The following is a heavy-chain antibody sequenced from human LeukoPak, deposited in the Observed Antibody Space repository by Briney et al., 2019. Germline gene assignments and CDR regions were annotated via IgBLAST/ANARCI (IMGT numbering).Heavy chain of an antibody. J-gene: IGHJ4*02. V-gene: IGHV4-34*01. CDR1: GGSFSGYY. CDR2: INHSGST. Sequence: SETLSLTCAVYGGSFSGYYWSWIRQPPGKGLEWIGEINHSGSTNYNPSLKSRVTISVDTSKNQFSLKLSSVTAADAAVYYCARGARGCRLPRGGGNYFDYWGQGTLVTVSS. CDR3: ARGARGCRLPRGGGNYFDY. D-gene: IGHD4/OR15-4a*01.